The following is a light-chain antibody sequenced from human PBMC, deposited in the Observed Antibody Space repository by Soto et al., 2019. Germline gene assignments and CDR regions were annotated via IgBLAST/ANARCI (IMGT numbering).Light chain of an antibody. CDR3: QQSYSTPYT. V-gene: IGKV1-39*01. CDR1: QSITSY. J-gene: IGKJ2*01. CDR2: AAS. Sequence: DIQMTQSPSSLSASVEDRVTITCRASQSITSYLNWYQQKPGKAPKPLIYAASSLQSGVPSRFSGSGSGKDFTLTINNLQPEDFAAYYFQQSYSTPYTFGQRTKLEIK.